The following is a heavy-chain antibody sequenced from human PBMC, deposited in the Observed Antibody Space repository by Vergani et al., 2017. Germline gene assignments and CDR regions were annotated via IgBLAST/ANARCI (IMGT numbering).Heavy chain of an antibody. Sequence: EVQLVESGGGLVTPGGSLRLSCAASGFTFSNAWMSWVRQAPGKGLEWVGRIRNKANDYTTQYAASVKGRFTISRDDSKSYLYLQMNSLQTEDTALYYCVRVKGSNWNDHLYDIWGQGTLVTVSS. CDR1: GFTFSNAW. J-gene: IGHJ3*02. CDR3: VRVKGSNWNDHLYDI. CDR2: IRNKANDYTT. V-gene: IGHV3-72*01. D-gene: IGHD1-1*01.